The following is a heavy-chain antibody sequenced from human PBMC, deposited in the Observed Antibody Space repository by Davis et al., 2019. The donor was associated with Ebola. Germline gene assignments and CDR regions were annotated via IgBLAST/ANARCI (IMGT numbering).Heavy chain of an antibody. Sequence: GESLKISCAASGFTFSSYAMHWVRQAPGKGLEWVAVISYDGSNKYYADSVKGRFTISRDNSKNTLYLQMNSLRAEDTAVYYCARDRDYDFWSGYYAYYYYGMDVWGQGTTATVSS. J-gene: IGHJ6*02. D-gene: IGHD3-3*01. CDR2: ISYDGSNK. CDR1: GFTFSSYA. CDR3: ARDRDYDFWSGYYAYYYYGMDV. V-gene: IGHV3-30-3*01.